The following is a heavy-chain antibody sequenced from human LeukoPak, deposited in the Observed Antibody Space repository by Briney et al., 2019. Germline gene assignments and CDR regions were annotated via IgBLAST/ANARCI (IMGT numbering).Heavy chain of an antibody. CDR1: GFTLSSYG. Sequence: GGSLRLSCAASGFTLSSYGMHWVRQAPGKGLEWVAVISYDGSNKYYADSVKGRFTISRDNSKNTLYLQMNSLRAEDTAVYYCAKNAIRRYYGSGSYFDYWGQGTLVTVSS. D-gene: IGHD3-10*01. CDR2: ISYDGSNK. V-gene: IGHV3-30*18. CDR3: AKNAIRRYYGSGSYFDY. J-gene: IGHJ4*02.